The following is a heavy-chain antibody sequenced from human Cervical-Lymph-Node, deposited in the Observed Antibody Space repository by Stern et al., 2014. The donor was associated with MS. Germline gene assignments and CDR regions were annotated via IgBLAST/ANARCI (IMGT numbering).Heavy chain of an antibody. Sequence: QVQLVQSGAEVKKPGASVKVSCRASGYTFTRYGISWVRQAPGQGLEWMAWISTYNGNTNYAQNLQGRVTMTTDTSTSTVYMELRSLRSDDTAVYYCARGLGGHNYPWRGFDPWGQGTLVTVSS. CDR2: ISTYNGNT. D-gene: IGHD4-11*01. J-gene: IGHJ5*02. V-gene: IGHV1-18*01. CDR3: ARGLGGHNYPWRGFDP. CDR1: GYTFTRYG.